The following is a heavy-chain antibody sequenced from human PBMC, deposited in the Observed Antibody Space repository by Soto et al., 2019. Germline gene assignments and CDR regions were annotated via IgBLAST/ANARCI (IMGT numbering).Heavy chain of an antibody. V-gene: IGHV3-23*01. Sequence: EVQLLDSGGGLVQPGGSLRLSCAASGFTFIDYAMSWVRQAPGKGLEWVSTISTAGHNKFSADSVKGRFTISRDNSKNTLYLQMNSLRAEDTAFYFCAKGGSFGGILESWGRGTLVTVSS. CDR2: ISTAGHNK. J-gene: IGHJ4*02. CDR3: AKGGSFGGILES. CDR1: GFTFIDYA. D-gene: IGHD3-10*01.